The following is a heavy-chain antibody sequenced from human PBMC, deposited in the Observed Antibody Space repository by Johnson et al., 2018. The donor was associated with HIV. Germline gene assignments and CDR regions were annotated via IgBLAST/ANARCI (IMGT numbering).Heavy chain of an antibody. J-gene: IGHJ3*02. Sequence: VQLVESGGGVVQPGRSLRLSCAASGFTFSSYAMHWVRQAPGKGLEWVANINQDGSERYYVDSVKGRFTMSRDNSKNTIYLQTNSLRREDTAVYYCATAARLFDAFDIWGQGTMVTVSS. CDR2: INQDGSER. CDR1: GFTFSSYA. D-gene: IGHD6-6*01. V-gene: IGHV3-7*05. CDR3: ATAARLFDAFDI.